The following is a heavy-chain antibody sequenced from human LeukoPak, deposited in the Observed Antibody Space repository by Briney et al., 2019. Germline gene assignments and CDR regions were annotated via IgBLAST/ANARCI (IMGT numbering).Heavy chain of an antibody. V-gene: IGHV3-23*01. J-gene: IGHJ4*02. CDR2: ISGGGGST. CDR1: GFTFSSYS. D-gene: IGHD3-16*01. Sequence: GGSLRLSCAASGFTFSSYSMNWVRQAPGKGLEWVSVISGGGGSTYYADSVMGRFTISRDNSKDTLYLQMNSLRAEDTAVYYCAKDGGSLGEVRDWGQGTLVTVSS. CDR3: AKDGGSLGEVRD.